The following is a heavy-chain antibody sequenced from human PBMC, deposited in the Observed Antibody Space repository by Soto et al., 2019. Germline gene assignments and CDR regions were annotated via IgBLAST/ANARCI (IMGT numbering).Heavy chain of an antibody. CDR3: AKDRVRSSSWFESLGQGYYYYYGMDV. CDR1: GFTFSSYG. CDR2: ISYDGSNK. V-gene: IGHV3-30*18. J-gene: IGHJ6*02. Sequence: PGGSMRLSCAASGFTFSSYGMHWVRQAPGKGLEWVAVISYDGSNKYYADSVKGRFTISRDNSKNTLYLQMNSLRAEDTAVYYCAKDRVRSSSWFESLGQGYYYYYGMDVWGQGTTVTVSS. D-gene: IGHD6-13*01.